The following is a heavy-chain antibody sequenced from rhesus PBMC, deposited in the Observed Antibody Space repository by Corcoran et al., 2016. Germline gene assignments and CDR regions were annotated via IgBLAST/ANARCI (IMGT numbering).Heavy chain of an antibody. Sequence: QLQLQESGPGLVKPSETLSVTCAVSGGSISSSYWSWIRQAPGKGLEWIGYIYGSGISTNYNPSLKARVTLSVDTSKNQLSLKVSSVTAADTAVYYCASGYCTGSGCYGGFDVWGPGVLVTVSS. J-gene: IGHJ5-1*01. CDR3: ASGYCTGSGCYGGFDV. CDR1: GGSISSSY. D-gene: IGHD2-21*01. CDR2: IYGSGIST. V-gene: IGHV4-169*02.